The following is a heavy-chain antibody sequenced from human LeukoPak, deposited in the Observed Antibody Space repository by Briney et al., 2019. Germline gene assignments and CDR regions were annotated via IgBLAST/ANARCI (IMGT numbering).Heavy chain of an antibody. V-gene: IGHV4-59*01. D-gene: IGHD2-21*01. Sequence: SETLSLTCSVSGVSINGDYLSWIRQTPGKGLEWIGYIHYSGRTSYNPSLKSRVTISVDTSKNQFSLRLASVTAADTAVYYCAKETVVVPADDWFGPWGQGTLVTVSS. CDR1: GVSINGDY. CDR2: IHYSGRT. J-gene: IGHJ5*02. CDR3: AKETVVVPADDWFGP.